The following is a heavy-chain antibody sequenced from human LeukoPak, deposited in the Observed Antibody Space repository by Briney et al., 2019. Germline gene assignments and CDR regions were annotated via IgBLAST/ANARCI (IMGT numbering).Heavy chain of an antibody. CDR3: ARDLGITADGNYFDY. D-gene: IGHD6-13*01. J-gene: IGHJ4*02. V-gene: IGHV3-33*01. CDR2: IWNDGSNK. Sequence: GGSLRLSCAASGFTFSDYGMHWVRQAPGKGLEWVAVIWNDGSNKYYADSVEGRFTVSRDNSKYTLNLQMNSLRAEDTAVYYCARDLGITADGNYFDYWGQGTLVTVSS. CDR1: GFTFSDYG.